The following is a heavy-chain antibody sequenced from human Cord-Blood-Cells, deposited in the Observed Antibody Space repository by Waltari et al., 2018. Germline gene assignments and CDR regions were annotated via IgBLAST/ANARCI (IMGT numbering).Heavy chain of an antibody. J-gene: IGHJ6*02. D-gene: IGHD3-22*01. V-gene: IGHV1-8*01. Sequence: QVQLVQSGAEVKKPGASVKVSCKASGYTFTSYDINWVRQATGQGLGWMGWINPNSGNTGYAQKFQGRVTMTRTTAISTAYMELSSQRSEDTAVYYCARGLQGYDSSGYYYYGMDVWGQGTTVTVSS. CDR3: ARGLQGYDSSGYYYYGMDV. CDR1: GYTFTSYD. CDR2: INPNSGNT.